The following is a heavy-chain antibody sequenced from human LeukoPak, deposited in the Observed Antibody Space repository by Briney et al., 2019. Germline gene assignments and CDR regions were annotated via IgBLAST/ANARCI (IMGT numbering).Heavy chain of an antibody. Sequence: SETLSLTCTVSGGSISGSYWSWIRQPPGKGLEWIAYMYNSGSTNYNPSLKSRVTISIDSSKNQFSLKLSSLTAADTAIYYCARGIESYGDYGYWGQGILVTVSS. D-gene: IGHD4-17*01. CDR2: MYNSGST. CDR1: GGSISGSY. J-gene: IGHJ4*02. V-gene: IGHV4-59*01. CDR3: ARGIESYGDYGY.